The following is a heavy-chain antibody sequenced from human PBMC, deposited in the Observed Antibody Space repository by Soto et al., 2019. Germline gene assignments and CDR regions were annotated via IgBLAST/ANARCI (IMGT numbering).Heavy chain of an antibody. CDR1: GFSLSNARMG. J-gene: IGHJ4*02. CDR2: IFSNDEK. Sequence: QVTLKESGPVLVKPTETLTLTCTVSGFSLSNARMGVSWIRQPPGKALEWLAHIFSNDEKTYSTSLKRRLTIPKDTSKSQVVLTMANMDPVDTATYYCARTHSGYDVSPMDYFDYWGQGTLVTVSS. CDR3: ARTHSGYDVSPMDYFDY. D-gene: IGHD5-12*01. V-gene: IGHV2-26*01.